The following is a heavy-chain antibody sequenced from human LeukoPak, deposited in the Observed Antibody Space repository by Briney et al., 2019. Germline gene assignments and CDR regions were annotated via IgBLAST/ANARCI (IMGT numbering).Heavy chain of an antibody. J-gene: IGHJ4*02. Sequence: PGGSLRLSCAASGFTFSSYAMSWVRQAPGKGLEWVAVISYDGSNKYYADSVKGRFTISRDNSKNTLYLQMNSLRAEDTAVYYCARLYYYDSSGYLTGDDYWGQGTLVTVSS. CDR2: ISYDGSNK. D-gene: IGHD3-22*01. CDR3: ARLYYYDSSGYLTGDDY. CDR1: GFTFSSYA. V-gene: IGHV3-30*03.